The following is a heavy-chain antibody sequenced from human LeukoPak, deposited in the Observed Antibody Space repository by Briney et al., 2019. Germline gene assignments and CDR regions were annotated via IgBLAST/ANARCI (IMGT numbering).Heavy chain of an antibody. CDR1: GGSISSGGYY. D-gene: IGHD2-2*01. V-gene: IGHV4-31*03. CDR3: AKVVVVPANWFDP. Sequence: SQTLSLTCTVSGGSISSGGYYWSWIRQHPGKGLEWIGYIYYSGSTYYNPSLKSRVTISVDTSKNQFSLKLSSVTAADTAVYYCAKVVVVPANWFDPWGQGTLVTVSS. CDR2: IYYSGST. J-gene: IGHJ5*02.